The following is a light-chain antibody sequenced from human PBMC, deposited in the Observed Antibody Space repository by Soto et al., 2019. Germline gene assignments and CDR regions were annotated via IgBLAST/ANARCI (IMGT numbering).Light chain of an antibody. V-gene: IGKV3-20*01. CDR1: QSVSSSY. J-gene: IGKJ4*01. CDR2: GAS. CDR3: QQYGSSPLT. Sequence: EIVLTQSPGTLSCXPGXXXXLXXXASQSVSSSYLAWSQQKPGQAPRLLIYGASSRATGIPDRFSGSGSGTDFTLTISRLEPEDFAVYYCQQYGSSPLTFGGVTNVDVK.